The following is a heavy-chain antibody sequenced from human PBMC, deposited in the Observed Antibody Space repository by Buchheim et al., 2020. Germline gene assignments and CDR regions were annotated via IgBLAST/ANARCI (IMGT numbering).Heavy chain of an antibody. V-gene: IGHV4-39*02. D-gene: IGHD3-10*01. Sequence: QLQLQESGPGLVRPSETLSLTCSVSGGSIGSATYYWGWFRQSPGTWLEWIGSIKDSGSTFYHPSLQSRVAISADTSKAQFSLNLNSVTAADTAVYYCARDFGYWGQGIL. CDR1: GGSIGSATYY. CDR3: ARDFGY. J-gene: IGHJ4*02. CDR2: IKDSGST.